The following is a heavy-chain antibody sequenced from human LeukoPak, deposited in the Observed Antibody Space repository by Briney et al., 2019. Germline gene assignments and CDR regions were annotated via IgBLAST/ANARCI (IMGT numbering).Heavy chain of an antibody. V-gene: IGHV1-3*03. CDR2: INAGNGNT. CDR1: GYTFTGYY. Sequence: ASVKVSCKASGYTFTGYYMHWVRQAPGQGLEWMGWINAGNGNTKYSQEFQGRVTITRDTSASTAYMELSSLRSEDMAVYYCARSSSGWYEYWGQGTLVTVSS. D-gene: IGHD6-19*01. J-gene: IGHJ4*02. CDR3: ARSSSGWYEY.